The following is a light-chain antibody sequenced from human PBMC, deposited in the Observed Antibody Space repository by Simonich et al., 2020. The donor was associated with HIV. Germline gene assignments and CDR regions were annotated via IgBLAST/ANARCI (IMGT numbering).Light chain of an antibody. CDR2: EDS. J-gene: IGLJ3*02. V-gene: IGLV3-10*01. CDR1: SLPEQY. CDR3: YSTDSSDNHLWV. Sequence: SYELTQPPSVSLSPGQTARITCSGDSLPEQYAYWYQQKSGQAPLMVIYEDSKRPSGIPERFSCSSSGTMATLTISGAQVEDEADYYCYSTDSSDNHLWVFGGGTKLTVL.